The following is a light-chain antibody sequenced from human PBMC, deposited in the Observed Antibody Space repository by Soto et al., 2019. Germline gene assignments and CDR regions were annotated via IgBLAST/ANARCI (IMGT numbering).Light chain of an antibody. CDR3: AAWDDSLNGVV. V-gene: IGLV1-44*01. CDR1: NSNIGINT. J-gene: IGLJ2*01. CDR2: GNN. Sequence: QLVLTQPPSASGTPGQRVIISYSGSNSNIGINTVNWYQQLPGTAPKLLNYGNNQRPSGVPDRFSGSKSGTSASLAISGLQSEDEADYYCAAWDDSLNGVVFGGGTKLTVL.